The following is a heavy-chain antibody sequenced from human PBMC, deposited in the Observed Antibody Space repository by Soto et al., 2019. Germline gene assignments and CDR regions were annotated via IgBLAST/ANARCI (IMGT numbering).Heavy chain of an antibody. V-gene: IGHV1-69*02. CDR1: GGTFSSYT. Sequence: QVQLVQSGAEVKKPGSSVKVSCKASGGTFSSYTISWVRQAPGQGLEWMGRIIPILGIANYAQKFQGRVTITADKSTSTAYMELSSLRSEDTAVDYCGGRLKGYCSGGSCYDLWGRGTLVTVSS. CDR3: GGRLKGYCSGGSCYDL. CDR2: IIPILGIA. D-gene: IGHD2-15*01. J-gene: IGHJ2*01.